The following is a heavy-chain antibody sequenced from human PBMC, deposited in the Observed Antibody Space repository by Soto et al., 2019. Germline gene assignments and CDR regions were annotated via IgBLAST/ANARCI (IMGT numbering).Heavy chain of an antibody. CDR2: IFHDGTA. J-gene: IGHJ4*02. V-gene: IGHV4-4*02. Sequence: SETLSLTCAVSGVSISSGNWWTWVRQSPQRGLEYIGEIFHDGTANYYPSFERRVAISVDTSKNQFSLKLTSVTAADTAIYFCARLVYDTRLNYMYFDFWGQGTLGIVSP. D-gene: IGHD3-10*01. CDR1: GVSISSGNW. CDR3: ARLVYDTRLNYMYFDF.